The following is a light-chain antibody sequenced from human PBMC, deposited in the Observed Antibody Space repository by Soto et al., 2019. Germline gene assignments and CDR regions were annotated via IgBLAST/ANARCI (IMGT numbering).Light chain of an antibody. V-gene: IGKV1-12*01. CDR2: SAS. Sequence: IQMTQSPSSVSASVGDTVTIPCRASQGIGSWLAWYHQIPGKAPKLLIYSASSLQSGTPSRFTGRGSGAAFTLTITNLQPEDVGVYHCQQASSFPLTFGGGTKGDIK. CDR1: QGIGSW. CDR3: QQASSFPLT. J-gene: IGKJ4*01.